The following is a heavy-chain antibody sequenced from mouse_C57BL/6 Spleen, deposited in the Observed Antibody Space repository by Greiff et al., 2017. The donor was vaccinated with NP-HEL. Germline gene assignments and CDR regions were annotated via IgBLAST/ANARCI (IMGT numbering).Heavy chain of an antibody. J-gene: IGHJ4*01. CDR3: ARDNGSSYYAMDY. CDR2: ISDGGSYT. CDR1: GFTFSSYA. V-gene: IGHV5-4*01. Sequence: EVKLVESGGGLVKPGGSLKLSCAASGFTFSSYAMSWVRQTPEKRLEWVATISDGGSYTYYPDNVKGRFTISRDNAKNNLYLQMSHLKSEDTAMYYCARDNGSSYYAMDYWGKGTSVTVSS. D-gene: IGHD1-1*01.